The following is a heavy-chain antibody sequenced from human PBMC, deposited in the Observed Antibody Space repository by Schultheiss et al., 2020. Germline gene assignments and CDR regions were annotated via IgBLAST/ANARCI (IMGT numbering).Heavy chain of an antibody. Sequence: GGSLRLSCAASGFTFSSYGMHWVRQAPGKGLEWVAVISYDGSNKYYADSVKGRFTISRDNSKNTLYLQMNSLRAEDTAVYYCARGRGKMTKVTPLGYWGQGTLVTVSS. CDR3: ARGRGKMTKVTPLGY. J-gene: IGHJ4*02. V-gene: IGHV3-30*03. D-gene: IGHD4-17*01. CDR1: GFTFSSYG. CDR2: ISYDGSNK.